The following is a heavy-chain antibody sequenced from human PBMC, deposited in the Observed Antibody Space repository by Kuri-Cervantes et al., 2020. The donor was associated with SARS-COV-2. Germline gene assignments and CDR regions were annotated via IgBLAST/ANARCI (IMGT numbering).Heavy chain of an antibody. CDR1: GGSFSGYY. CDR2: INHSGST. Sequence: SETLSLTCAVYGGSFSGYYWSWIRQPPGKGLKWIGEINHSGSTNYNPSLKSRVTISVDTSKNQFSLKLSSVTAADTAVYYSARDRSRAYYYDSSGFGAWGQGTLVTVSS. CDR3: ARDRSRAYYYDSSGFGA. D-gene: IGHD3-22*01. J-gene: IGHJ5*02. V-gene: IGHV4-34*01.